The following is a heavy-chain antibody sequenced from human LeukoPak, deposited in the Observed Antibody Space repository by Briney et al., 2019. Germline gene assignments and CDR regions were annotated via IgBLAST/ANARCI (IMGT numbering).Heavy chain of an antibody. CDR3: ARHACSSTSCYMDGFDY. J-gene: IGHJ4*02. D-gene: IGHD2-2*02. CDR2: ISYSGST. V-gene: IGHV4-59*08. Sequence: SETLSLTCTVSGYSISSIHCWGWIRQPPGKGLEWIGYISYSGSTNYNPSLKSRVTISVDTSKNQFSLKLSSVTAADTAVYYCARHACSSTSCYMDGFDYWGQGTLVTVSS. CDR1: GYSISSIHC.